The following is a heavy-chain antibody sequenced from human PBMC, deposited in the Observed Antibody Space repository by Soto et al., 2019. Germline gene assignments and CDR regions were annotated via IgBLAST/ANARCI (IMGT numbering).Heavy chain of an antibody. CDR1: GYAFTSYG. J-gene: IGHJ4*02. CDR2: ISAYNGNT. CDR3: ARVRDYDILTGYYACLDY. Sequence: ASVTVSCQASGYAFTSYGISWVRQAPGQGLEWMGWISAYNGNTNYAQKLQGRVTMTTDTSTSAAYMELRSLRSDDTAVYYCARVRDYDILTGYYACLDYWGQGTLVTVSS. V-gene: IGHV1-18*01. D-gene: IGHD3-9*01.